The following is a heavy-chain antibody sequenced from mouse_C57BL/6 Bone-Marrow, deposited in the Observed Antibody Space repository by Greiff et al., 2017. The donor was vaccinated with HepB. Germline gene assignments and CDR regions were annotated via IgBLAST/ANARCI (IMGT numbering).Heavy chain of an antibody. Sequence: VQLQQSGAELARPGASVKLSCKASGYTFTSYGISWVKQRTGQGLEWIGEIYPRSGNTYYNEKFKGKATLTADKSSSTAYMELRSLTSEDSAVYFCARSNYGSSQYWYFDVWGTGTTVTVSS. CDR3: ARSNYGSSQYWYFDV. V-gene: IGHV1-81*01. CDR1: GYTFTSYG. J-gene: IGHJ1*03. D-gene: IGHD1-1*01. CDR2: IYPRSGNT.